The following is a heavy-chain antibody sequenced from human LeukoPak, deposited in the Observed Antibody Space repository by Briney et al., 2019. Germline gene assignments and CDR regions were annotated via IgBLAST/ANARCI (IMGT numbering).Heavy chain of an antibody. V-gene: IGHV4-39*01. Sequence: NPSETLSLTCTVSGGSISSSNYYWGWIRQSPGKGLEWIGSLYYGGNTYYNPSLKSRVTISVDTSNNHFSLRLTSVTAADTAVYYCATIQLWFAGTPNWGQGTLVIVSS. CDR3: ATIQLWFAGTPN. CDR2: LYYGGNT. D-gene: IGHD5-18*01. CDR1: GGSISSSNYY. J-gene: IGHJ4*02.